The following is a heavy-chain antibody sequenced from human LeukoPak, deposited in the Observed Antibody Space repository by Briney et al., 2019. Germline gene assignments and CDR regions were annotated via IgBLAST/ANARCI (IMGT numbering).Heavy chain of an antibody. Sequence: ASVKVSCKASGYTFTGYYMHWVRQAPGQGLEWMGWINPNSGGTNYAQKFQGRVTMTRDTSISTAYMELSSLRSEDTAVYYCARDPGDYGGKRAFDIWGQGTMVTVSS. V-gene: IGHV1-2*02. CDR1: GYTFTGYY. J-gene: IGHJ3*02. CDR3: ARDPGDYGGKRAFDI. CDR2: INPNSGGT. D-gene: IGHD4-23*01.